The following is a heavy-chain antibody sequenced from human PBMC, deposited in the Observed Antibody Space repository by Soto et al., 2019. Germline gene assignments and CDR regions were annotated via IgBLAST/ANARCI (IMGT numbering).Heavy chain of an antibody. V-gene: IGHV4-39*01. J-gene: IGHJ4*02. CDR2: VYYRGRS. D-gene: IGHD2-8*01. Sequence: PSETLSPTCTVSGGSVSNSNYYWGLIRQSPGKGLEWIGSVYYRGRSYSKSSVKSRVTISVDTSKNQFSLNLNSVTASDTAVYYCVSQRTSVLTQAYFDYWGPGALVTVSS. CDR1: GGSVSNSNYY. CDR3: VSQRTSVLTQAYFDY.